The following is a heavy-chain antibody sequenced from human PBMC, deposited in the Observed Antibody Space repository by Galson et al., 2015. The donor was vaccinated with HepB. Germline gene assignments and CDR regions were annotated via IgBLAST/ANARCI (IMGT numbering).Heavy chain of an antibody. V-gene: IGHV3-30*04. Sequence: SLRLSCAASGFTFSECAIHWVRQAPGKGLEWVSGITFDGNFKYYADSVKGRFTISRDNSRDTLYLQMNSLRAEDTAVYYCVRDGGLLRVRGVDYWGQGTLVTVSS. CDR2: ITFDGNFK. J-gene: IGHJ4*02. D-gene: IGHD3-10*01. CDR3: VRDGGLLRVRGVDY. CDR1: GFTFSECA.